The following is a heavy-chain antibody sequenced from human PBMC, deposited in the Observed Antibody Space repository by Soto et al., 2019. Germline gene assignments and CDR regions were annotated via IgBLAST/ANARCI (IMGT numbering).Heavy chain of an antibody. J-gene: IGHJ4*02. CDR3: ASGDYYDSSGYYWYYFDY. CDR2: IYYSGST. CDR1: GGSISSGGYY. V-gene: IGHV4-31*03. D-gene: IGHD3-22*01. Sequence: SETLSLTCTVSGGSISSGGYYWSWIRQHPGKGLEWIGYIYYSGSTYYNPSLKSRVTISVDTSKNQLSLKLSSVTAADTAVYYCASGDYYDSSGYYWYYFDYWGQGTLVTVSS.